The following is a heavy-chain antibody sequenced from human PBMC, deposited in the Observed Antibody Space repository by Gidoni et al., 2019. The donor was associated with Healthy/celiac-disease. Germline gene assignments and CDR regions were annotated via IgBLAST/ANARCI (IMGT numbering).Heavy chain of an antibody. CDR1: GFTFSSYD. V-gene: IGHV3-13*01. CDR3: ARYRERAFDI. Sequence: EVQLVESGGGLVQPGGSLRLSGAASGFTFSSYDMHWVRQATGKGLEWVSAIGTAGYTYYPGSVKGRFTISRENAKNSLYLQMNSLRAGDTAVYYCARYRERAFDIWGQGTMVTVSS. J-gene: IGHJ3*02. D-gene: IGHD1-26*01. CDR2: IGTAGYT.